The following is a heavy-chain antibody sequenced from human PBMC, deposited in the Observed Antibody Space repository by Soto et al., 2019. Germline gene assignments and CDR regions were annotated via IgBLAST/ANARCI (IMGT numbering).Heavy chain of an antibody. CDR3: VRTGWNPPAY. Sequence: EVQLVESGGGLVQPGGSLRLSCAVSGFTFNRHWMSWVRQTPGKGLEWVASIKEDGSEKSYVDSVKGRFTISRDNAKNSLFLQMNSLRVEVTAVYYCVRTGWNPPAYWGQGTLVTVSS. V-gene: IGHV3-7*01. CDR2: IKEDGSEK. J-gene: IGHJ4*02. D-gene: IGHD1-1*01. CDR1: GFTFNRHW.